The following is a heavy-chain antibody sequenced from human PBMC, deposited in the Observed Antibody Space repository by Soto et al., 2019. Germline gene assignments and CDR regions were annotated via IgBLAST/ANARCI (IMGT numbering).Heavy chain of an antibody. CDR3: ARAAAYYYDSSGYYANDY. CDR2: IIPILGIA. Sequence: ASVKVSCKASGGTFSSYTISWVRQAPGQGLEWMGRIIPILGIANYAQKFQGRVTITADKSTSTAYMELSSLRSEDTAVYYCARAAAYYYDSSGYYANDYWGQGTLVTVSS. V-gene: IGHV1-69*02. CDR1: GGTFSSYT. D-gene: IGHD3-22*01. J-gene: IGHJ4*02.